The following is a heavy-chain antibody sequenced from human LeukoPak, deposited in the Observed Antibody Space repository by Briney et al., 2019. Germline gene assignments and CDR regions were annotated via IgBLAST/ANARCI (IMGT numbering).Heavy chain of an antibody. CDR1: GFTFSTYA. J-gene: IGHJ4*02. Sequence: PGGSLRLSCAASGFTFSTYAMTWVRQAPGKGLEWVSTVSGSGGSTYYADSVKGRFTISRDNSKNTLYVQMNSLRAEDTAVYYCAKLDPSGWYFDYWGQGTLVTVSS. V-gene: IGHV3-23*01. CDR3: AKLDPSGWYFDY. D-gene: IGHD6-19*01. CDR2: VSGSGGST.